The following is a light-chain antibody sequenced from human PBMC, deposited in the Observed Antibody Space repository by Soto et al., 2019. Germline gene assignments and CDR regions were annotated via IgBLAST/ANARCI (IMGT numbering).Light chain of an antibody. V-gene: IGKV4-1*01. CDR3: QQYYRAPYT. CDR1: QSVLYTSNHRDY. CDR2: WAS. Sequence: DIVMTQSPDSLAVSLGERATINCKSSQSVLYTSNHRDYLAWYQQRPGQPTKLLFYWASTRESGVPDRFSGSGSGTDFALTISSLQAEDVATYYCQQYYRAPYTFGQGTKLEIK. J-gene: IGKJ2*01.